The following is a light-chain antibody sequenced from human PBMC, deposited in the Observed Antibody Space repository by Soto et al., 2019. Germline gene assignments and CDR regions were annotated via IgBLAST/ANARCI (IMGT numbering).Light chain of an antibody. CDR2: EVT. CDR3: SSYTSTSILYV. V-gene: IGLV2-14*01. CDR1: SSDVGAYHF. Sequence: QSALTQPASVSGSPGQSITISCTGSSSDVGAYHFVSWYQHHPGKAPKLILYEVTTRPSGISSRFSGSKSGNTASLTISGLQADDEANYYCSSYTSTSILYVFGTGTKVTVL. J-gene: IGLJ1*01.